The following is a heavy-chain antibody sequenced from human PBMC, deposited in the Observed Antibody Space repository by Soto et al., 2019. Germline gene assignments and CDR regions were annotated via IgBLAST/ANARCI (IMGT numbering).Heavy chain of an antibody. J-gene: IGHJ5*02. V-gene: IGHV1-8*02. CDR1: GYSFSTYD. Sequence: QVHLVQSGAEVKKPGASVKVSCKASGYSFSTYDINRVRQAPGQGLEWMGWMNPSAGTTGSAQKFQGRVTMTWDTSISTAYMELSSLTSEDTAVYYCARVPTIRITGTTTNWFDPWGQGTLVTVSS. D-gene: IGHD1-20*01. CDR3: ARVPTIRITGTTTNWFDP. CDR2: MNPSAGTT.